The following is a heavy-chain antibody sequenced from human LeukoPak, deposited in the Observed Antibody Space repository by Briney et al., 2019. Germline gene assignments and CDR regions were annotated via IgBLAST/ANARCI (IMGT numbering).Heavy chain of an antibody. J-gene: IGHJ4*02. CDR1: GGSISSYY. V-gene: IGHV4-59*01. Sequence: SETLSLTCTVSGGSISSYYWSWIRQPPGKGLEWIGYIYYSGSTNYNPSLKSRVTISVDTSKNQFSLKLSSVTAADTAVYYCARSYGGNSAEDYWGQGTLVTVSS. CDR3: ARSYGGNSAEDY. D-gene: IGHD4-23*01. CDR2: IYYSGST.